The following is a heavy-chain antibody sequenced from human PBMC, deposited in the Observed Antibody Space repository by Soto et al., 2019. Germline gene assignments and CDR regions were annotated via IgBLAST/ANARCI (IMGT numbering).Heavy chain of an antibody. CDR1: GGSFSGYY. CDR3: SRGGEAAAGTGKIDY. Sequence: SETLSLTCAVYGGSFSGYYWSWIRQPPGKGLEWIGEINHSGSTNYNPSLKSRVTISVDTSKNQFSLKLSSVTAADTAVNYCSRGGEAAAGTGKIDYWGQGTLVTVSS. CDR2: INHSGST. D-gene: IGHD6-13*01. V-gene: IGHV4-34*01. J-gene: IGHJ4*02.